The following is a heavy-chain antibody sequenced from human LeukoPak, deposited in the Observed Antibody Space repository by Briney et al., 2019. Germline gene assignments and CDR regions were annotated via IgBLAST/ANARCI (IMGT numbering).Heavy chain of an antibody. CDR3: ARAGAGSNYYYFMDL. CDR2: ISSSSGYM. Sequence: GGSLRLSSAASGFTFTIYSMNWVRQAPGKGLEWVSSISSSSGYMNYADSVKGRFTISRDNAKNSLYLQVNSLRAEDTAVYYCARAGAGSNYYYFMDLWGKGTTVTVSS. D-gene: IGHD1-14*01. J-gene: IGHJ6*03. V-gene: IGHV3-21*01. CDR1: GFTFTIYS.